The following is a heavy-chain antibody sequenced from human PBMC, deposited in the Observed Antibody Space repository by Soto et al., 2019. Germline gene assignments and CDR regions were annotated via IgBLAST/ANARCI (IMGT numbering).Heavy chain of an antibody. CDR1: GITFSDLH. V-gene: IGHV1-69-2*01. CDR3: AAGRGSLGSLSFDS. J-gene: IGHJ4*02. Sequence: EVLLQQSGAEAREPGGVVKMSCAVSGITFSDLHMHWVKQAPGKGLEWVGLVEVENDDRLYAEKYRGRLNINTDTSRHTSYMELTSLTSDDTAIYFWAAGRGSLGSLSFDSWGQGTPVTVSA. CDR2: VEVENDDR. D-gene: IGHD3-16*01.